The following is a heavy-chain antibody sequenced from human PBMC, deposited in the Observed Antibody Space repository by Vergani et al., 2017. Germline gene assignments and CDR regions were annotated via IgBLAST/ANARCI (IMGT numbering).Heavy chain of an antibody. CDR1: GYTFSNYY. Sequence: QAPVVQSGAEVKKSGASVKVSCKTSGYTFSNYYMHWVRQAPGQGLEWIGIINPSGGHTNYAQKFQGRVTMNRDTSTSTVYMELSSLRSEDTAIYYCARGDYGILTGYRYWGQGTLVTVSA. D-gene: IGHD3-9*01. CDR2: INPSGGHT. J-gene: IGHJ4*02. V-gene: IGHV1-46*03. CDR3: ARGDYGILTGYRY.